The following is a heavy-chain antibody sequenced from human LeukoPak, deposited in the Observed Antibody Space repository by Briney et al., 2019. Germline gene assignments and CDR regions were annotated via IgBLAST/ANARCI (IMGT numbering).Heavy chain of an antibody. CDR3: ARVLLLWFGEPMNFDY. J-gene: IGHJ4*02. Sequence: SVKVSCKASGGTFSSYAISWVRQAPGQGLEWMGGIIPIFGTANYAQKFQGRVTITADTSTSTAYMELRSLRSDDTAVYYCARVLLLWFGEPMNFDYWGQGTLVTVSS. CDR2: IIPIFGTA. D-gene: IGHD3-10*01. CDR1: GGTFSSYA. V-gene: IGHV1-69*06.